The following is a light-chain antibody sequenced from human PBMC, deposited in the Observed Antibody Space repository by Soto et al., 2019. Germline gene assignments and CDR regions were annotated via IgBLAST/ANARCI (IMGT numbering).Light chain of an antibody. J-gene: IGLJ3*02. Sequence: QLVLTQPPSASGTPGQRVTISCSGSSSNIGSNTANWYQQLPGTAPKLLIFSNNQRPSIVPDRFSGSRSGTSASLAISGLQSEDDADYYCASWDSSLKGWVFGGGTKVTVL. CDR2: SNN. V-gene: IGLV1-44*01. CDR1: SSNIGSNT. CDR3: ASWDSSLKGWV.